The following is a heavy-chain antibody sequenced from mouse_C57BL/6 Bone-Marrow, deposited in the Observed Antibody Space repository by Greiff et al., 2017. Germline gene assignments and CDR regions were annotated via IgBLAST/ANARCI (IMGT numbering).Heavy chain of an antibody. J-gene: IGHJ3*01. CDR1: GFNIKDDY. D-gene: IGHD1-1*01. CDR3: TITTGVEEGWFAY. V-gene: IGHV14-4*01. CDR2: IDPENGDT. Sequence: EVQLQQSGAELVRPGASVKLSCTASGFNIKDDYMHWVKQRPEQGLEWIGWIDPENGDTEYASKFQGKATITADTSSNTAYLQLSSLTSEDTAVYYCTITTGVEEGWFAYWGQGTLVTVSA.